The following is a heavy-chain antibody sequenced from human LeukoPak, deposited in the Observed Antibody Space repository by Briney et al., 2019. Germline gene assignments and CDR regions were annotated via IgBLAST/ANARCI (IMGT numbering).Heavy chain of an antibody. CDR2: ISGSGVST. Sequence: GGSLRLSCAASGFTFSSHWMTWVRQAPGKGLEWVSIISGSGVSTYYADSVKGRFTISRDNSENTLYLQMNSLRAEDTAVYYCAKYPTYYYESSGYYYFDYWGQGTLVTVSS. CDR1: GFTFSSHW. D-gene: IGHD3-22*01. CDR3: AKYPTYYYESSGYYYFDY. J-gene: IGHJ4*02. V-gene: IGHV3-23*01.